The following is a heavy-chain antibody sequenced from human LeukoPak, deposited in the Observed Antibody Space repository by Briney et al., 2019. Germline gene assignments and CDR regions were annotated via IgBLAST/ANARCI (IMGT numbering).Heavy chain of an antibody. V-gene: IGHV3-48*03. J-gene: IGHJ3*02. Sequence: GGSLRLSCAASGFTFSSYEMNWVRQAPGKGLEWVSYISSSGSTIYYADSVKGRFTISRDNAKNSLYLQMNSLRAEDTAVYYCARDLERRYFDWLLPNDAFDIWGQGTMVTVSS. CDR3: ARDLERRYFDWLLPNDAFDI. CDR2: ISSSGSTI. D-gene: IGHD3-9*01. CDR1: GFTFSSYE.